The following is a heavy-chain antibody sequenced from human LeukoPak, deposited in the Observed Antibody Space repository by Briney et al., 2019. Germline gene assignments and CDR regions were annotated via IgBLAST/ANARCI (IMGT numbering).Heavy chain of an antibody. Sequence: SQTLSLTCTVSGGSISSGGYYWSWIRQPPGKGLEWIGYIYYIGSTNYNPSLKSRVTISVDTSKNQFSLKLSSVTAADTAVYYCARYLLTGYSNNCFDPWGQGTLVTVSS. V-gene: IGHV4-61*08. CDR2: IYYIGST. CDR1: GGSISSGGYY. CDR3: ARYLLTGYSNNCFDP. D-gene: IGHD3-9*01. J-gene: IGHJ5*02.